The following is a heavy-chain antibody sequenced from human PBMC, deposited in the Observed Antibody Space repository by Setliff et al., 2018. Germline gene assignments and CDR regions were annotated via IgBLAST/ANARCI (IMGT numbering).Heavy chain of an antibody. CDR1: GFSITNGYY. CDR3: ARVGGLLVATMPFDY. J-gene: IGHJ4*02. Sequence: SETLSLTCAVSGFSITNGYYWGWIRQSPGKQLEWIGNIFQSGTTFYNPSLKSRVTISLDPSQNQFSLKLRSVTAADTAVYFCARVGGLLVATMPFDYWGPGTLVTVS. CDR2: IFQSGTT. V-gene: IGHV4-38-2*01. D-gene: IGHD5-12*01.